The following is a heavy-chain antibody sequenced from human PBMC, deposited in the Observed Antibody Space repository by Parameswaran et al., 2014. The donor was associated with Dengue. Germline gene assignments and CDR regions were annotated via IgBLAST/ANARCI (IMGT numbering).Heavy chain of an antibody. J-gene: IGHJ6*02. D-gene: IGHD3-10*01. CDR2: ISTNGGRI. CDR1: GFTFSNYA. V-gene: IGHV3-64D*06. CDR3: VKIGTDVYSPMVDYYYGMDV. Sequence: QAGGSLRLSCSASGFTFSNYAIHWIRQAPGKGLEYVSAISTNGGRIYYADSVKGRFTISRDNSKNTVYLQMSSLRTEDTAVYYCVKIGTDVYSPMVDYYYGMDVWGQGTTVTVSS.